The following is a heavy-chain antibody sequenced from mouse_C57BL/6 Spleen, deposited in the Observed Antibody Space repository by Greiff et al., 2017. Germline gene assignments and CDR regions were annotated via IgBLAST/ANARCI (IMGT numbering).Heavy chain of an antibody. J-gene: IGHJ2*01. V-gene: IGHV1-52*01. CDR2: IDPSDSET. CDR1: GYTFTSYW. Sequence: QVQLQQPGAELVRPGSSVKLSCKASGYTFTSYWMHWVKQRPIQGLEWIGNIDPSDSETHYNQKFKDKATLTVDKSSSTAYMQLSSLTSEDSAVYYCARYRTGTVFDYWGQGTTLTVSS. D-gene: IGHD4-1*01. CDR3: ARYRTGTVFDY.